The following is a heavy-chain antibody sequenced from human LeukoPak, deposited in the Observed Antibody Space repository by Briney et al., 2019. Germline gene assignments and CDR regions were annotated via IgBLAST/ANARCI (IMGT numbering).Heavy chain of an antibody. CDR1: GSSISSSSYY. CDR2: IYYSGST. D-gene: IGHD3-22*01. CDR3: AKLSITMIVGY. V-gene: IGHV4-39*01. J-gene: IGHJ4*02. Sequence: PSETLSLTCTVSGSSISSSSYYWGWIHQPPGKGLEWIGSIYYSGSTYYNPSLKSRVTISVDTSKNQFSLKLSSVTAADTAVYYCAKLSITMIVGYWGQGTLVTVSS.